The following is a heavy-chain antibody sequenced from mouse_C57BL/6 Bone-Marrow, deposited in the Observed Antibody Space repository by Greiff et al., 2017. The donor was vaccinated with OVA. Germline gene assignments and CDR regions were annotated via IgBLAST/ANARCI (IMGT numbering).Heavy chain of an antibody. V-gene: IGHV1-15*01. J-gene: IGHJ2*01. D-gene: IGHD2-3*01. CDR3: TDDYYYDFDD. CDR1: GYTFTDYE. Sequence: QVHVKQSGAELVRPGASVTLSCKASGYTFTDYEMHWVKQTPVHGLEWIGAIDPETGGTAYNQKFKGKAILTADKSSSTAYMELRSLTSEDSAGYYCTDDYYYDFDDWGQGTTLTVSS. CDR2: IDPETGGT.